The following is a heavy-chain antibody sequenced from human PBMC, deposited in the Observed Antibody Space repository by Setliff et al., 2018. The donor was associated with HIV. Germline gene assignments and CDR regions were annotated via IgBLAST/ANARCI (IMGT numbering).Heavy chain of an antibody. J-gene: IGHJ5*02. Sequence: GASVKVSCKASGGNFRFYAFSWVRQAPGQGLEWMGGIVPIFGTTKYAQKFQGRVTITADEPTTTAYMELTSLRSEDTAVYYCVYCGGDCYTNWFDPWGQGTLVTVSS. D-gene: IGHD2-21*02. CDR2: IVPIFGTT. CDR3: VYCGGDCYTNWFDP. V-gene: IGHV1-69*13. CDR1: GGNFRFYA.